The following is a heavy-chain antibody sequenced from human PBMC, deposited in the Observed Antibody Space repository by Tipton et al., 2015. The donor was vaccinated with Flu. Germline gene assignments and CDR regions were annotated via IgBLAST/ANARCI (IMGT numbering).Heavy chain of an antibody. Sequence: TLSLTCTISGDSIRSDYYWGWIRQPPGKGLEWIGNIFHTGSTYHNPSLKSRVTISINTSKNQLSLKVFSVTAADTAAYYCARWGTPSTLGYYGMDVWGQGTTVTVSS. CDR2: IFHTGST. V-gene: IGHV4-38-2*02. CDR3: ARWGTPSTLGYYGMDV. D-gene: IGHD3-16*01. CDR1: GDSIRSDYY. J-gene: IGHJ6*02.